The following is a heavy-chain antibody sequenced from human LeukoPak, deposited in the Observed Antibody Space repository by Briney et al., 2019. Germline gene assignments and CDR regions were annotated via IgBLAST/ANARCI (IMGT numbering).Heavy chain of an antibody. J-gene: IGHJ4*02. CDR1: GFTFSSYG. CDR2: ISGSGGST. D-gene: IGHD1-26*01. Sequence: SGGSLRLSCAASGFTFSSYGMSWVRQAPGKGLEWVSAISGSGGSTYYADSVKGRFTISRDNSKNTLYLQMNSLRAEDTALYYCAKDRNSGNYYQTGDFHYWGQGILVTVSS. V-gene: IGHV3-23*01. CDR3: AKDRNSGNYYQTGDFHY.